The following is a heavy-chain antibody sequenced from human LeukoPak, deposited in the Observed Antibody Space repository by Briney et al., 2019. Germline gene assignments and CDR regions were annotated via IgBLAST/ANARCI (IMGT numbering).Heavy chain of an antibody. J-gene: IGHJ4*02. V-gene: IGHV3-20*04. CDR3: AKDLGGSATTV. CDR1: GFIVTSNY. D-gene: IGHD2-2*01. CDR2: ISWSGDRM. Sequence: PGGALRLSCAASGFIVTSNYMSWVRQAPGKGLEWVSSISWSGDRMGDADAVKGRFTISRDNAKNSLFLQMNSLRVEDTALYYCAKDLGGSATTVWGQGTLVTVSS.